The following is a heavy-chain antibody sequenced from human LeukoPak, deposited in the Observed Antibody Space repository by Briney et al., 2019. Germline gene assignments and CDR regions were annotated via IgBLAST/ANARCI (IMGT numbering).Heavy chain of an antibody. J-gene: IGHJ4*02. CDR1: GFTFSIWA. CDR3: ARDSGYDRAPDY. D-gene: IGHD5-12*01. Sequence: PGGCLRLSRASSGFTFSIWAMSWVGHAPGPGLALVSAISGSGGSTYYADSVKGRFTISRDNSKNTLYLQMNSLRAEDTAVYYCARDSGYDRAPDYWGQGTLVTVSS. V-gene: IGHV3-23*01. CDR2: ISGSGGST.